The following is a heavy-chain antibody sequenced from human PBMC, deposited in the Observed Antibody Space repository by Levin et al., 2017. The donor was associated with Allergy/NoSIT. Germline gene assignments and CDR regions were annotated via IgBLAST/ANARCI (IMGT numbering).Heavy chain of an antibody. Sequence: GESLKISCAVSGFTISEYAMAWVRQAPGKGLEWVSVITGGGFNTYYGDSVKCRFTVSRDDSKDTLYLDLNSLRAEDTAVYYCAKKQGGTSGFSFDVWGQGTMVTVSS. CDR1: GFTISEYA. J-gene: IGHJ3*01. CDR3: AKKQGGTSGFSFDV. CDR2: ITGGGFNT. D-gene: IGHD1-1*01. V-gene: IGHV3-23*01.